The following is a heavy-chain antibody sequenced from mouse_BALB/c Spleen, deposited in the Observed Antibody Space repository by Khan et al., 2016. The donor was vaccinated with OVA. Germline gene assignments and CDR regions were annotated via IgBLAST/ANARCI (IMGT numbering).Heavy chain of an antibody. CDR2: IDPANGNT. CDR3: ARDYWDVFAY. D-gene: IGHD4-1*01. CDR1: GFNIKDTY. J-gene: IGHJ3*01. V-gene: IGHV14-3*02. Sequence: VQLQQPGTELVKPGASVKLSCTASGFNIKDTYMHWVKQRPEQGLDWIGRIDPANGNTKSDPKFQGKATITADTSSNTAYLQLSSLTSEDTAVYYCARDYWDVFAYWGQGTLVTVSA.